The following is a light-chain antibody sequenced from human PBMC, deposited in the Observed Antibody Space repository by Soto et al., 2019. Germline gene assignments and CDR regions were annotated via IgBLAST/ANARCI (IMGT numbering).Light chain of an antibody. CDR3: TSYTSSNTYV. J-gene: IGLJ1*01. CDR1: SSDVGGYNY. CDR2: EVS. V-gene: IGLV2-14*01. Sequence: QSALTQPASVSGSAGRSITISCTGASSDVGGYNYVSWYQQNPGKAPKLMIYEVSNRPSGVSNRFSASKSGNTASLTISGLQAEDESDYYCTSYTSSNTYVFGTGTKLTVL.